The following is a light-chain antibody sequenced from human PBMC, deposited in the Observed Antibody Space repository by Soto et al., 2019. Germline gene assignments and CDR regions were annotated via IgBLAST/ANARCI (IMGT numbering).Light chain of an antibody. CDR1: QSVSSN. V-gene: IGKV3-15*01. J-gene: IGKJ4*01. CDR3: QQYNNWPPLT. CDR2: GAS. Sequence: EIVMTQSPATPSVSPGERATLSCRASQSVSSNLAWYRQKPGQAPRLLIYGASTRATGIPARISGSGSGTEFTLTISSLQSADFAVYYCQQYNNWPPLTFGGGTKVEIK.